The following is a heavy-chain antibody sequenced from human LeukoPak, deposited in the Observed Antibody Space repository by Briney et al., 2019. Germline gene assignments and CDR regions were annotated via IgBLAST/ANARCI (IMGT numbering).Heavy chain of an antibody. Sequence: SETLSLTCTVSGGSISSSSYYWSWIRQPPGKGLEWIGEINHSGSTNYNPSLKSRVTISVDTSKNQFSLKLSSVTAADTAVYYCAGLPYYYDSSGYYYFSFDYWGQGTLVTVSS. CDR1: GGSISSSSYY. J-gene: IGHJ4*02. CDR3: AGLPYYYDSSGYYYFSFDY. CDR2: INHSGST. D-gene: IGHD3-22*01. V-gene: IGHV4-39*07.